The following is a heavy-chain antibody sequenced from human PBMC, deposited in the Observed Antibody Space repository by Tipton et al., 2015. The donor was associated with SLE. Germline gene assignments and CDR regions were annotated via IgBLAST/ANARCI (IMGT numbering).Heavy chain of an antibody. J-gene: IGHJ6*02. CDR3: ARALYSSGSYYSRRYHNGLDV. V-gene: IGHV3-7*04. Sequence: SLRLSCTASGFTFSNYWMTWVRQAPGKGLEWVANIKYDGSENYYVDSVRGRSTISRDNAENSLYLQMNSLRPEDTAVYFCARALYSSGSYYSRRYHNGLDVWGQGTTVTVSS. CDR2: IKYDGSEN. CDR1: GFTFSNYW. D-gene: IGHD3-10*01.